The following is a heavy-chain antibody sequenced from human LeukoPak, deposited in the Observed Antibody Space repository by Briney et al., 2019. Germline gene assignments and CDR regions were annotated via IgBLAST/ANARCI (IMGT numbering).Heavy chain of an antibody. CDR3: AREGVAVAGDYYYCYGMDV. J-gene: IGHJ6*02. D-gene: IGHD6-19*01. CDR1: GGSISSYY. V-gene: IGHV4-59*01. Sequence: MSSETLSLTCTVSGGSISSYYWSWIRQPPGKGLEWIGYIYYSGSTNYNPSLKSRVTISVDTSKNQFSLKLSSVTAADTAVYYCAREGVAVAGDYYYCYGMDVWGQGTTVTVSS. CDR2: IYYSGST.